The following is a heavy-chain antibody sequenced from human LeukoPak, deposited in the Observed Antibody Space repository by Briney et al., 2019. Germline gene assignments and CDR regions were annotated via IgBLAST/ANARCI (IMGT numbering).Heavy chain of an antibody. V-gene: IGHV4-34*01. CDR2: INHSGST. D-gene: IGHD3-16*01. J-gene: IGHJ6*02. CDR3: ARAPLRSLYYYYDMDV. Sequence: SETLSLTCAVYGGSFSGYYWSWIRQPPGKGLEWIGEINHSGSTNYNPSLKSRVTISVDTSKNQFSLKLSSVTAADTAVYYCARAPLRSLYYYYDMDVWGQGTTVTVSS. CDR1: GGSFSGYY.